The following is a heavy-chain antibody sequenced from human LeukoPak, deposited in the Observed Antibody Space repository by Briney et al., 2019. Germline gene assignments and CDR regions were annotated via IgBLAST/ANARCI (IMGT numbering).Heavy chain of an antibody. V-gene: IGHV3-64D*09. CDR3: MTDRNNMDV. D-gene: IGHD1/OR15-1a*01. CDR1: GFTFSSHA. Sequence: GGSLRLSCSASGFTFSSHAMHWVRQAPGKGLGYVSVISSNGGSTYYAGSVKGRFTISRDNSKNTLYLQMSGVTIEDTAVYYCMTDRNNMDVWGQGATVTVSS. CDR2: ISSNGGST. J-gene: IGHJ6*02.